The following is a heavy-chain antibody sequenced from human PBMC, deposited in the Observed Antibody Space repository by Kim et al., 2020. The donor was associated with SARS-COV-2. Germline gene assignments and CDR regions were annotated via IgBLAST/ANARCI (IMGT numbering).Heavy chain of an antibody. CDR2: IYYSGNT. D-gene: IGHD3-10*01. J-gene: IGHJ4*02. Sequence: SETLSLTCTVSGGSINSYYWSWIRQPPGKGLEWIGYIYYSGNTNSNPSLKSRVTISLDTSKNQFSLKLSSVTAADTAVYYCASSTLMRGVVAFDSWGQGTLVTVSS. V-gene: IGHV4-59*01. CDR1: GGSINSYY. CDR3: ASSTLMRGVVAFDS.